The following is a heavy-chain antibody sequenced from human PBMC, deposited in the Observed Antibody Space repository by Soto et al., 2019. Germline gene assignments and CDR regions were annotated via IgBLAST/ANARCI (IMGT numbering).Heavy chain of an antibody. Sequence: PSETLSLTCAVSGGSISGSNWWSWVRRPPGKGLEWIGEIYHSGSTNYNPSLKSRVTISVDKSKNQFSLKLSSVTAADTAVYYCASRSYGSGSYYSYNWFDPWGQGTLVTVSS. J-gene: IGHJ5*02. CDR2: IYHSGST. CDR3: ASRSYGSGSYYSYNWFDP. V-gene: IGHV4-4*02. CDR1: GGSISGSNW. D-gene: IGHD3-10*01.